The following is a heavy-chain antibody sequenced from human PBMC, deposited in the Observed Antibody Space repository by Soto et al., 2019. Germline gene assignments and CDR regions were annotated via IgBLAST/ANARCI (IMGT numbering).Heavy chain of an antibody. D-gene: IGHD2-21*02. V-gene: IGHV1-69*13. CDR3: ASQVTAILKYYYYYGMDV. J-gene: IGHJ6*02. CDR1: GGTFSSYA. Sequence: ASVKVSCKASGGTFSSYAISWVRQAPGQGLEWMGGIIPIFGTANYAQKFQGRVTITADESTSTAYMELSSLRSEDTAVYYCASQVTAILKYYYYYGMDVWGQGTTVTVSS. CDR2: IIPIFGTA.